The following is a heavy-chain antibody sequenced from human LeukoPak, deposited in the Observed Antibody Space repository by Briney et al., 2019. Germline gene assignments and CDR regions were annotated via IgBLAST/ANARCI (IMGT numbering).Heavy chain of an antibody. CDR1: GCSISSYY. D-gene: IGHD3-10*01. CDR3: ARRITMVRGVYVFDY. CDR2: IYYSGST. V-gene: IGHV4-59*08. Sequence: PSETLSLTCTVSGCSISSYYWSWIRQPPGKGLEWIGYIYYSGSTNYNPSLKSRVTISVDTSKNQFSLKLSSVTAADTAVYYCARRITMVRGVYVFDYWGQGTLVTVSS. J-gene: IGHJ4*02.